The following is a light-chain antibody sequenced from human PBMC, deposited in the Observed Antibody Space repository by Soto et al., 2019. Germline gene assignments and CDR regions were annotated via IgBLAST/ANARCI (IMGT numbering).Light chain of an antibody. CDR1: QSVSSN. CDR2: DAS. J-gene: IGKJ4*01. Sequence: EIVMTQSPATLSVSPGERATLSCRASQSVSSNLAWYQQKPGQAPRLLISDASNRATGVPARFSGSGSGTDFTLTISSLEPADFAVYYCQQRKTFGGGTKVDIK. CDR3: QQRKT. V-gene: IGKV3-11*01.